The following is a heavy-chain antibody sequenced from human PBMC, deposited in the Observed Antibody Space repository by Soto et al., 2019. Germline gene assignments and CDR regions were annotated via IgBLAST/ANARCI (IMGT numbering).Heavy chain of an antibody. D-gene: IGHD2-21*02. CDR1: GGSITSSY. CDR2: IYDTGISGYTPST. J-gene: IGHJ5*02. CDR3: ARSGVTGIVIPSHWFDP. V-gene: IGHV4-59*12. Sequence: PSETLSLTCTVSGGSITSSYWSWIRRPPGKGLEWIAYIYDTGISGYTPSTSYNPSLKSPVTMSVDTSKSQFSLKLLSVTAADTAIYYCARSGVTGIVIPSHWFDPWGQGTLVTVSS.